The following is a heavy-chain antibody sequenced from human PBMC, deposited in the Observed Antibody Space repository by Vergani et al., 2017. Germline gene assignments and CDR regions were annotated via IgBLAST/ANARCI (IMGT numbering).Heavy chain of an antibody. CDR2: MNPNSGNT. D-gene: IGHD2-15*01. Sequence: QVQLVQSGAEVKKPGASVKVSCKASGYTFTSYDINWVRQATGQGLEWMGWMNPNSGNTGYAQKFQGRVTMTRDTSISTAYMELSMLRSDDTAVSYCAISYCSGGSCDAFDIWGQGTMVTVSS. CDR1: GYTFTSYD. CDR3: AISYCSGGSCDAFDI. J-gene: IGHJ3*02. V-gene: IGHV1-8*01.